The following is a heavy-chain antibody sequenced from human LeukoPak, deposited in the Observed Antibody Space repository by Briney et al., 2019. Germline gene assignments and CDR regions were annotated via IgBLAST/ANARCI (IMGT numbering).Heavy chain of an antibody. CDR1: GLTFSSYW. J-gene: IGHJ4*02. CDR3: ARDGWDYYDSSGYYGHYFDY. CDR2: INSDGSST. Sequence: GGSLRLSCAASGLTFSSYWMHWVRQAPGKGLVWVSRINSDGSSTSYADSVKGRFTISRDNAKNTLYLQMNSLRAEDTAVYYCARDGWDYYDSSGYYGHYFDYWGQGTLVTVSS. V-gene: IGHV3-74*01. D-gene: IGHD3-22*01.